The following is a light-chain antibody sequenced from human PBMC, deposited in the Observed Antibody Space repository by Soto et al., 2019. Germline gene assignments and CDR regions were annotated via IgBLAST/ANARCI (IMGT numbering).Light chain of an antibody. Sequence: QAVVTQEPSLTVSPGGTGTLTCGSSTGPVTSGHYPCWFQQKPGQAPRTLIYDTSNKQSWTPARFSGSLLGGKAALTLSGAQPEYEADYYCLFFYSGVHVVFGERTKLTVL. CDR3: LFFYSGVHVV. J-gene: IGLJ2*01. CDR2: DTS. V-gene: IGLV7-46*01. CDR1: TGPVTSGHY.